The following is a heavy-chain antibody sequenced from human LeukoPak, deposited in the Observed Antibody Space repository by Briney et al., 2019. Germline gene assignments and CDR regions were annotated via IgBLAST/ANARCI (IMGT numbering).Heavy chain of an antibody. CDR2: IYYSGST. D-gene: IGHD3-3*01. CDR1: GGSISSSSYY. V-gene: IGHV4-39*01. Sequence: PSETLSLTCTVSGGSISSSSYYWGWIRQPPGKGLEWIGSIYYSGSTYYNPSLKSRVTISVDTSKNQFSLKLSSVTAADTAVYYRARLTARRLRFLEWTPGNWFDPWGQGTLVTVSS. CDR3: ARLTARRLRFLEWTPGNWFDP. J-gene: IGHJ5*02.